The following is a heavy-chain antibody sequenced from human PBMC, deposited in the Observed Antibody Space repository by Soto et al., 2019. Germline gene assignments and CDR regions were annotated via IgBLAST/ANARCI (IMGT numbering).Heavy chain of an antibody. V-gene: IGHV3-11*01. CDR1: GFTFSDYY. CDR2: ISSSGSTI. CDR3: ARMSWDTYAYYFDY. D-gene: IGHD2-2*02. J-gene: IGHJ4*02. Sequence: GGSLRVSCAASGFTFSDYYMSWSRQAPGKGLEWVSYISSSGSTIYYADSVKGRFTISRDNAKNSLYLQMNSLRAEDTAVYYCARMSWDTYAYYFDYWGQGTLVTVST.